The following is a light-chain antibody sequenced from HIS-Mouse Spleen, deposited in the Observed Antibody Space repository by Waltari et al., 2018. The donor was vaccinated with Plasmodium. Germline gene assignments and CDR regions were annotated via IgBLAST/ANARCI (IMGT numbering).Light chain of an antibody. V-gene: IGLV2-23*03. CDR3: CSYAGSSTFVV. CDR2: EGS. CDR1: SSDVGSYNL. J-gene: IGLJ2*01. Sequence: QSALTQPASVSGSPGQPLTISCTGTSSDVGSYNLVSWYQQHPGKAPKLRIYEGSKRPSWVSNRFSGSKSGETACRTIAGLQSEDEADYYYCSYAGSSTFVVFGGGTKLTVL.